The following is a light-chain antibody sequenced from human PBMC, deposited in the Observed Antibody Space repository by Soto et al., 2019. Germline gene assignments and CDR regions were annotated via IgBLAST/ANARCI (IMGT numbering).Light chain of an antibody. Sequence: EIVMTQSPATLSVSPGERATLSCRASQSVSSNLAWYQQKPGQAPRLLIYGASTRATGIPARFSGSGSGTEFTPTISSLQSEDFAVYYCQQRGNWPPITFGQGTRLEIK. J-gene: IGKJ5*01. CDR3: QQRGNWPPIT. CDR2: GAS. V-gene: IGKV3-15*01. CDR1: QSVSSN.